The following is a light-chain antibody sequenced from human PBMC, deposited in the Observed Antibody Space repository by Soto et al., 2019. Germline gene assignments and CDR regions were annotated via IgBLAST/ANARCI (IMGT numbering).Light chain of an antibody. CDR1: QSISSN. CDR3: HQYNNWPTWT. J-gene: IGKJ1*01. CDR2: DAS. V-gene: IGKV3-15*01. Sequence: EIVVTHSPSTLSVSPGERFTLSFIASQSISSNLACYQQKPGQAPRLLIYDASTRATAIPARFSGSGSGTEFTLSVSSLQSEDFAVYYCHQYNNWPTWTFGQGTKVDI.